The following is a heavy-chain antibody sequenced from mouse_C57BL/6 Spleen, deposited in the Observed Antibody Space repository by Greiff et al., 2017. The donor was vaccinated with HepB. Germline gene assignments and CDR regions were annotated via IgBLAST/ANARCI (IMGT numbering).Heavy chain of an antibody. D-gene: IGHD3-2*02. CDR1: GYTFTSYW. V-gene: IGHV1-55*01. CDR2: IYPGSGST. CDR3: ARWRVQLRLIDY. Sequence: QVQLQQPGAELVKPGASVKMSCKASGYTFTSYWITWVKQRPGQGLEWIGDIYPGSGSTNYNEKFKSKATLTVDTSSSTAYMQLSSLTSEDSAVYYCARWRVQLRLIDYWGQGTTLTVSS. J-gene: IGHJ2*01.